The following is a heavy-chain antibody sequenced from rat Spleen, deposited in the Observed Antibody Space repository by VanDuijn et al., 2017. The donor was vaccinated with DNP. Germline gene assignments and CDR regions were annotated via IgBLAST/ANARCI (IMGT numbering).Heavy chain of an antibody. CDR2: IIYDGSRT. J-gene: IGHJ2*01. Sequence: EVQLVESGGGLVQPGRSLKLSCVASGFTFSYYWMAWIRQAPKKGLEWVATIIYDGSRTFYRDSVKGRFTISRDSAESTLYLQMDSLRSEDTATYYCARQTTALYFDFWGQGVMVTVSS. V-gene: IGHV5-7*01. CDR3: ARQTTALYFDF. D-gene: IGHD1-11*01. CDR1: GFTFSYYW.